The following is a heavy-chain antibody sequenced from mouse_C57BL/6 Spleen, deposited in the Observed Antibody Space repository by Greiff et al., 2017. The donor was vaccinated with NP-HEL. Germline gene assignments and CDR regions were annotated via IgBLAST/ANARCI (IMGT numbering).Heavy chain of an antibody. CDR2: IDPNGGGT. V-gene: IGHV1-72*01. CDR3: ARGPTAEVSYWYFDV. D-gene: IGHD2-10*01. Sequence: VQLQQPGAELVKPGASVKLSCKASGYTFTSYWMHWVKQRPGRGLEWIGRIDPNGGGTNYNEKFKSKATLTVDKPSSTAYMQLSSLTSEDSAVYEGARGPTAEVSYWYFDVWGTGTTVTVSS. J-gene: IGHJ1*03. CDR1: GYTFTSYW.